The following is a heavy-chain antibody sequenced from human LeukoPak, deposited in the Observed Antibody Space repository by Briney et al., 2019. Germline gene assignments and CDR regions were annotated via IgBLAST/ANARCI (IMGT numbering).Heavy chain of an antibody. Sequence: GGSLRLSCAASGFTFNYAWMSWVRQVPGKGLEWVGQTISEIDGGTTDYAAPVKGRFTISRDDSKSTLYLQMNSLKIEDTAVYYCTTDEDWNYARKDVWGQGATVIVSS. D-gene: IGHD1-7*01. J-gene: IGHJ6*02. CDR3: TTDEDWNYARKDV. V-gene: IGHV3-15*01. CDR2: TISEIDGGTT. CDR1: GFTFNYAW.